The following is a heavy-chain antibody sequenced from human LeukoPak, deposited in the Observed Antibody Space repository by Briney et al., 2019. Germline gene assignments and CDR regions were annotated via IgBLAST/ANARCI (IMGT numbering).Heavy chain of an antibody. CDR1: GYSFTGYY. V-gene: IGHV1-2*02. J-gene: IGHJ4*02. CDR2: INPNSGGT. CDR3: ASAGYSYGYHSGAAQFDY. Sequence: GASVKVSCTASGYSFTGYYMHWVRQAPGQGLEWMGWINPNSGGTNYAQKFQGRVTMTRDTSISTAYMELSRLRSDDTAVYYCASAGYSYGYHSGAAQFDYWGQGTLVTVSS. D-gene: IGHD5-18*01.